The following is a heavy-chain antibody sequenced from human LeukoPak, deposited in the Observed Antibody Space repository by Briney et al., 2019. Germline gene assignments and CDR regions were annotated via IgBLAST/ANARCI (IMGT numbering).Heavy chain of an antibody. J-gene: IGHJ4*02. Sequence: SQTLSLTCTVSGGSLSSGGYYWSWMRQHPGKGLEWIGYIYYSGSTYYHPSLKSRVTLSLDTSKIQFSLKLRSVTAADTAVYHCARWYYYDSSGYYRYFDYWGQGTLVTVSS. D-gene: IGHD3-22*01. CDR2: IYYSGST. V-gene: IGHV4-31*03. CDR1: GGSLSSGGYY. CDR3: ARWYYYDSSGYYRYFDY.